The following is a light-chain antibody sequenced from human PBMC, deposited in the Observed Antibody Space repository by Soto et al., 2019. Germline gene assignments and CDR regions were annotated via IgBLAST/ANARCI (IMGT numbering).Light chain of an antibody. J-gene: IGLJ3*02. CDR2: DNR. Sequence: QSVLTQPPSVSAAPGQKVTISCSGSSSNIGTNYVSWYQQRPGRAPKLVLFDNRKRPSGIPDRFSGFKSGSSATLGVTGLHAGDEADYYCGTWDSDLSAEVFGGGTKLTVL. V-gene: IGLV1-51*01. CDR1: SSNIGTNY. CDR3: GTWDSDLSAEV.